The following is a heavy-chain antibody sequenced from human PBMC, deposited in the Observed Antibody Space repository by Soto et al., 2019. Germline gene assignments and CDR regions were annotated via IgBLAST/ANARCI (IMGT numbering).Heavy chain of an antibody. D-gene: IGHD1-26*01. J-gene: IGHJ4*02. CDR3: ARIVVGVTVDL. CDR2: ISHTGDT. CDR1: DASVWSDSYF. V-gene: IGHV4-61*01. Sequence: SETLSLTCTVSDASVWSDSYFWTWIRQPPGKGLEWIAYISHTGDTNYNPSLKSRVTISIDTSRNQFSLTVTSVTAADTAVYFCARIVVGVTVDLGGQGSLVTVSS.